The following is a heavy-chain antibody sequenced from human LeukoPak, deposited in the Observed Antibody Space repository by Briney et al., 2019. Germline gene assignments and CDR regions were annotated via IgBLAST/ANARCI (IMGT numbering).Heavy chain of an antibody. J-gene: IGHJ6*02. V-gene: IGHV6-1*01. Sequence: SQTLSLTCAISGDSVSSNSAAWNWIRQSPSRGLEWLGRTYYRSKWYNDYAVSVKSRITINPDTSKNQFSLQLNSVTPEDTAVYYCAREVVRVDTIYYYYGMDVWGQGTTVTVSS. CDR1: GDSVSSNSAA. CDR2: TYYRSKWYN. D-gene: IGHD5-12*01. CDR3: AREVVRVDTIYYYYGMDV.